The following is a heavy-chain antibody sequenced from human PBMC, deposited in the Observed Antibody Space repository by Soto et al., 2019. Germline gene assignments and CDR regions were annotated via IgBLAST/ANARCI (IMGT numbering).Heavy chain of an antibody. CDR3: AKDPGPLRITVFGVVIYMDV. Sequence: GGSLRLSCAASGFTFSNYGMHWVRQAPGKGLEWVAVISYDGSNKYYADSVKGRFAISRDDSKDTLYLQMNSLRADDTAVYYCAKDPGPLRITVFGVVIYMDVWGKGTTVTVSS. D-gene: IGHD3-3*01. J-gene: IGHJ6*03. CDR1: GFTFSNYG. V-gene: IGHV3-30*18. CDR2: ISYDGSNK.